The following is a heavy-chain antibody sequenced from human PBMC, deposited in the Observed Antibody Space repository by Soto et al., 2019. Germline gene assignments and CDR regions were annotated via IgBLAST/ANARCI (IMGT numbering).Heavy chain of an antibody. V-gene: IGHV3-23*01. CDR2: ISGSGGST. CDR3: AKDRGRVGGTQGVGY. D-gene: IGHD3-16*01. CDR1: GFTFSSYA. J-gene: IGHJ4*02. Sequence: GGSLRLSCAASGFTFSSYAMSWVRQAPGKGLEWVSAISGSGGSTYYADSVKGRFTISRDNSKNTPYLQMNSLRAEDTAVYYCAKDRGRVGGTQGVGYWGQGTLVTVS.